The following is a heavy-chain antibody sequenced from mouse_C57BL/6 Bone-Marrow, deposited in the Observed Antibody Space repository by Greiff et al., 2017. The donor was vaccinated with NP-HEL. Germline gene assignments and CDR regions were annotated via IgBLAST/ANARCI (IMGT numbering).Heavy chain of an antibody. V-gene: IGHV14-4*01. CDR2: IDPENGDT. J-gene: IGHJ2*01. D-gene: IGHD3-2*02. CDR1: GFNIKDDY. CDR3: TTSTPQEDY. Sequence: EVKLQESGAELVRPGASVKLSCTASGFNIKDDYMHWVKQRPEQGLEWIGWIDPENGDTEYASKFQGKATITADTSSNTAYLQLSSLTSEDTAVYYCTTSTPQEDYWGQGTTLTVSS.